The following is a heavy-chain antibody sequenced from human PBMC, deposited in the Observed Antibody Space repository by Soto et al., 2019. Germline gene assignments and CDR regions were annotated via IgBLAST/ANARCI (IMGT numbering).Heavy chain of an antibody. CDR3: AREDTSGYYFYDF. CDR1: GFSFRSYW. V-gene: IGHV5-51*01. J-gene: IGHJ4*02. CDR2: IYPGDSDT. D-gene: IGHD3-22*01. Sequence: PGESLKISCKGSGFSFRSYWIAWVRQMPGKGLEWMGIIYPGDSDTTYSPSFRGQVTISADKSTSTAYLQWSSLKASDTATYYCAREDTSGYYFYDFWGQGTQVTVS.